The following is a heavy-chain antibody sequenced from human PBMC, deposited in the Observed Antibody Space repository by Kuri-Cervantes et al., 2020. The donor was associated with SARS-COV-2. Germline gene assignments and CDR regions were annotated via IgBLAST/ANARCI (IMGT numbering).Heavy chain of an antibody. Sequence: GGSLRLSCTASGFTFGDYAMSWVRQAPGKRLEWVGFIRSKAYGGTTEYAASVKGRSTISRDDSKSIAYLQMNSLKTEDTAVYYCTRNDFWSGYSDYWGQGTLVTVSS. CDR2: IRSKAYGGTT. D-gene: IGHD3-3*01. CDR1: GFTFGDYA. V-gene: IGHV3-49*04. CDR3: TRNDFWSGYSDY. J-gene: IGHJ4*02.